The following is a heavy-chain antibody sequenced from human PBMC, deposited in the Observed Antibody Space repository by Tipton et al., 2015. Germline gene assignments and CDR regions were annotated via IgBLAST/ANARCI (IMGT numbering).Heavy chain of an antibody. CDR3: AYQDYDSLTRDYQTVDY. Sequence: TLSLTCAVSAYSISSDYYWGWIRQPPGKGLEWIGSISHSGNTCYNPSLKSRVTMSRDTSKNQFSLKLTSVTAADTAVYYCAYQDYDSLTRDYQTVDYWGQGTLVTVSS. CDR1: AYSISSDYY. D-gene: IGHD3-9*01. CDR2: ISHSGNT. V-gene: IGHV4-38-2*01. J-gene: IGHJ4*02.